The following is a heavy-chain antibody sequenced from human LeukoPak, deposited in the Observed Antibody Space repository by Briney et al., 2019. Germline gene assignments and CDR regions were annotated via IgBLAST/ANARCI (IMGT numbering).Heavy chain of an antibody. D-gene: IGHD3-3*01. J-gene: IGHJ4*02. Sequence: GGSLRLSCAASGFIFTNYFMSWVSQAPGKGLEWVASIKHDGSKKYYVDSVRARFTISRDNTMNSLYLQMSSLRAEDTAVYYCATDRGWRTSGYYLYYFEYWGQGTLVTYSS. V-gene: IGHV3-7*01. CDR1: GFIFTNYF. CDR2: IKHDGSKK. CDR3: ATDRGWRTSGYYLYYFEY.